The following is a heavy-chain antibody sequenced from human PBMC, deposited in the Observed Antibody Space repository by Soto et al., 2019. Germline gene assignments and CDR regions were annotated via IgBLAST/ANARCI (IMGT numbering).Heavy chain of an antibody. CDR3: VRDPDYVWGSYRYWEYYYYGMDV. CDR1: GFTFSSYA. CDR2: ISYDGSNK. J-gene: IGHJ6*02. V-gene: IGHV3-30-3*01. D-gene: IGHD3-16*02. Sequence: PGGSLRLSCAASGFTFSSYAMHWVRQAPGKGLEWVAVISYDGSNKYYADSVKGRFTISRDNSKNTLYLQMNSLRAEDTAVYYCVRDPDYVWGSYRYWEYYYYGMDVWGQGTTVTVSS.